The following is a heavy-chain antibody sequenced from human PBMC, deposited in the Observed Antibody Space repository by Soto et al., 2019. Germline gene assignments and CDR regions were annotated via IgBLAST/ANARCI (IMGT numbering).Heavy chain of an antibody. D-gene: IGHD1-26*01. Sequence: GGSLRLSCAASGFTFISYGMHWVRQAPGKGLEWVAVISYDGSNKYYADSVKGRFTISRDNSKNTLYLQMNSLRAEDTAVYYCAKDKHKWELLPYFDYWGQGTLVTVSS. CDR1: GFTFISYG. J-gene: IGHJ4*02. CDR3: AKDKHKWELLPYFDY. V-gene: IGHV3-30*18. CDR2: ISYDGSNK.